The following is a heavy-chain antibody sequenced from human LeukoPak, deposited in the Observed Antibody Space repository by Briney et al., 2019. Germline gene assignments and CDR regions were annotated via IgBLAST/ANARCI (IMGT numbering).Heavy chain of an antibody. D-gene: IGHD1-26*01. CDR1: GFTFTSYS. J-gene: IGHJ4*02. V-gene: IGHV3-23*01. Sequence: GGSLRLSCAASGFTFTSYSMNWVRQAPGKGLEWVSTISGGGGSTYYADSVKGRLTISRDNSKNTLCLQVNSLRAEDTAVYYCAKGGKWDVTPFDYWGQGTLVTVSS. CDR2: ISGGGGST. CDR3: AKGGKWDVTPFDY.